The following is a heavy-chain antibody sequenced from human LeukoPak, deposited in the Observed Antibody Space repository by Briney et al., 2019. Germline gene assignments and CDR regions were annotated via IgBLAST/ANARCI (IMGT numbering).Heavy chain of an antibody. V-gene: IGHV3-33*06. CDR2: IWYDGTNK. J-gene: IGHJ4*02. CDR3: AKGLRGYNYGKVDY. Sequence: GGSLRLSCAASGFTFSSYGLDWVRQAPGKGLEWVALIWYDGTNKYYVDSVKGRFTISRDNSRNTLYLQMSSLRVEDTGVYYCAKGLRGYNYGKVDYWGQGTLVTVSS. CDR1: GFTFSSYG. D-gene: IGHD5-18*01.